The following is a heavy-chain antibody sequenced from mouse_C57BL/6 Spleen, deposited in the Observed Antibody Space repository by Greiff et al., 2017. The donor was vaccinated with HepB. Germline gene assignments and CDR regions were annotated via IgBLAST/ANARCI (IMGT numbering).Heavy chain of an antibody. D-gene: IGHD1-1*01. J-gene: IGHJ1*03. CDR1: GYTFTDYE. CDR2: IDPETGGT. V-gene: IGHV1-15*01. CDR3: TRITTPWYFDV. Sequence: QVQLKQSGAELVRPGASVTLSCKASGYTFTDYEMHWVKQTPVHGLEWIGAIDPETGGTAYNQKFKGKAILTADKSSSTAYMELRSLTSEDSAVHYCTRITTPWYFDVWGTGTTVTVSS.